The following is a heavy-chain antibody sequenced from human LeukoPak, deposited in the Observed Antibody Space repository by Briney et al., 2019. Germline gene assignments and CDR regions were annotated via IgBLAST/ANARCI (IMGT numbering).Heavy chain of an antibody. CDR3: ARDWRRWLQSLPDY. CDR2: ISYDGSNK. D-gene: IGHD5-12*01. J-gene: IGHJ4*02. CDR1: GFTFSSYA. Sequence: GGSLRLSCAASGFTFSSYAMHWVRQAPGKGLERVAVISYDGSNKYYADSVKGRFTISRDNSKNTLYLQMNSLRAEDTAVYYCARDWRRWLQSLPDYWGQGTLVTVSS. V-gene: IGHV3-30-3*01.